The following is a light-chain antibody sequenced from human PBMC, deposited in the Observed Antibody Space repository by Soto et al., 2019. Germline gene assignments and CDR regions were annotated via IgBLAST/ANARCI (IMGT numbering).Light chain of an antibody. Sequence: DIQMTQSPSSVSASVGDRVTITCRASQRISSRLGWYQQKPGKAPKLLIYAASSLQSGVPSRFSGSGSGTDFTLTISSLQPEDFATYCCQQANSFPYTFGQGTKLEIK. CDR2: AAS. CDR1: QRISSR. CDR3: QQANSFPYT. J-gene: IGKJ2*01. V-gene: IGKV1-12*01.